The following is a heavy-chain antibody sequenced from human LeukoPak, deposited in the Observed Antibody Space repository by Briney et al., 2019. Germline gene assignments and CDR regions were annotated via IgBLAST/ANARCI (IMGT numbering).Heavy chain of an antibody. CDR3: ARDFSGGIGFDY. CDR2: INPSGGST. CDR1: GYTFTSYY. D-gene: IGHD3-10*01. V-gene: IGHV1-46*01. Sequence: ASVKVSCKASGYTFTSYYMHWVRQAPGQGLEWMGIINPSGGSTSYAQKFQGRVTMTRDMSTSTVYMELSSLRSEDTAVHYCARDFSGGIGFDYWGQGTLVTVSS. J-gene: IGHJ4*02.